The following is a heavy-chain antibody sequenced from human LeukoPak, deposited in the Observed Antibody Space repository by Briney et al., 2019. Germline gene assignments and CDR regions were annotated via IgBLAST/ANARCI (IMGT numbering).Heavy chain of an antibody. CDR1: GFTFSSYE. J-gene: IGHJ1*01. CDR2: ISSSGSTI. V-gene: IGHV3-48*03. D-gene: IGHD4-17*01. Sequence: GSLRLSCAASGFTFSSYEMSWVRQAPGKGLEWVSYISSSGSTIYYADSVKGRFTISRDNAKNSLYLQMNSLRAEDTAVYYCARTTVTAPFQHWGQGTLVTVSS. CDR3: ARTTVTAPFQH.